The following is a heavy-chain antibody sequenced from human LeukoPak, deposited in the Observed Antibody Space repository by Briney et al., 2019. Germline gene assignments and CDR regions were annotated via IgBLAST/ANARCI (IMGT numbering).Heavy chain of an antibody. CDR3: AREDYDILTGYYSRGAFDI. CDR2: IYYSGST. Sequence: SETLSLTCTVSGGSISSSSYYWGWIRQPPGKGLEWIGSIYYSGSTYYNPSLKSRVTISVDTSKNQFSLKLSSVTAADTAVYYCAREDYDILTGYYSRGAFDIWGQGTMVTVSS. D-gene: IGHD3-9*01. CDR1: GGSISSSSYY. V-gene: IGHV4-39*02. J-gene: IGHJ3*02.